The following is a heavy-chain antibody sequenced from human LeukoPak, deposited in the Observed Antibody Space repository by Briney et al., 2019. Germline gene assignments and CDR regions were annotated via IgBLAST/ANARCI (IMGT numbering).Heavy chain of an antibody. CDR2: ISGSGGST. CDR1: GFTFSSYA. Sequence: GGSLSLSCAASGFTFSSYAMSWVRQAPGKGMKWVSAISGSGGSTYYADSVKGRFTISRDNSKNTLYLQMNSLRAEDTAVYYCAKDVRPAQNYFDYWGQGTLVTVSS. CDR3: AKDVRPAQNYFDY. V-gene: IGHV3-23*01. J-gene: IGHJ4*02.